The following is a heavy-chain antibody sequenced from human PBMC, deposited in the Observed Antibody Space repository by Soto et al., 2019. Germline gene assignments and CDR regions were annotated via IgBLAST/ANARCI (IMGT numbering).Heavy chain of an antibody. D-gene: IGHD3-3*02. Sequence: GASVKVSCKASGGTFSSYAISWVRQAPGQGLEWMGGIIPIFGTANYAQKFQGRVTITADESTSTAYMELSSLRSEDTAVYYCARDLEIRRNYYYYGMDVWGQGTTVTVSS. CDR1: GGTFSSYA. J-gene: IGHJ6*02. CDR2: IIPIFGTA. V-gene: IGHV1-69*13. CDR3: ARDLEIRRNYYYYGMDV.